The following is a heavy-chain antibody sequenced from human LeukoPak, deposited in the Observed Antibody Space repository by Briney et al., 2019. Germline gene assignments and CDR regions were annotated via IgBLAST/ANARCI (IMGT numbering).Heavy chain of an antibody. CDR3: AREGGGSYLTRDFDY. J-gene: IGHJ4*02. CDR1: GYTFTSYA. V-gene: IGHV1-69*05. CDR2: IIPIFGTA. Sequence: SVKVSCKASGYTFTSYAISWVRQAPGQGLEWMGRIIPIFGTANYAQKFQGRVTITTDESTSTAYMELSSLRSEDTAVYYCAREGGGSYLTRDFDYWGQGTLVTVSS. D-gene: IGHD3-16*01.